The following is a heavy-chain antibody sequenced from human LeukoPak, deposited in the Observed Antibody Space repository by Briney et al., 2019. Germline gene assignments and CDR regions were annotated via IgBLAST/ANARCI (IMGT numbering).Heavy chain of an antibody. D-gene: IGHD1-26*01. J-gene: IGHJ4*02. CDR3: ARGALKWELPPIRARKSYYFDY. CDR2: IYYSGST. Sequence: SETLSLTCTVSGGSLSSYYWSWIRQPPGKGLEWIGYIYYSGSTNYNPSLKSRVTISVDTSKNHSSLRLSSVTAADTAVYYCARGALKWELPPIRARKSYYFDYWGQGTLVTVSS. V-gene: IGHV4-59*12. CDR1: GGSLSSYY.